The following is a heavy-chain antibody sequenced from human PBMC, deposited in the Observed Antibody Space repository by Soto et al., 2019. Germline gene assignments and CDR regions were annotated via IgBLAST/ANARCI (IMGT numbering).Heavy chain of an antibody. CDR2: IDTGNGDT. CDR3: AKEPYGDSDYFDF. Sequence: QVQLVQSGAEVKKPGASVKVSCKSSGYTFTRYAIHWVRQAPGQRLEWMGWIDTGNGDTKYSENFQGRVTITRDTXANTAYMELSSLISEATAVYYCAKEPYGDSDYFDFWGQGTLVTVSS. V-gene: IGHV1-3*04. J-gene: IGHJ4*02. CDR1: GYTFTRYA. D-gene: IGHD4-17*01.